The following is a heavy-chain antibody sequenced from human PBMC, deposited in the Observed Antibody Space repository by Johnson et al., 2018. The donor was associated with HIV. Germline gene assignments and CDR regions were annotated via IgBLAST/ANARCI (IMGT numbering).Heavy chain of an antibody. V-gene: IGHV3-20*04. Sequence: VQLVESGGGVVRPGGSLRLSCAASGFTFNDYGMSWVRQVPGKGLEWVSGINWNGGNTGYVDSVKGRFTISRDNAKNSLFLQMNRLRVEDTALYYCARDFIVGGGSGDCYSTHWGQGTMVTVSS. J-gene: IGHJ3*01. CDR3: ARDFIVGGGSGDCYSTH. CDR2: INWNGGNT. D-gene: IGHD2-21*02. CDR1: GFTFNDYG.